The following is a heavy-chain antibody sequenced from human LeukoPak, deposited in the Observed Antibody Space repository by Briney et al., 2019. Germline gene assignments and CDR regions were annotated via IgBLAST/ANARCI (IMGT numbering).Heavy chain of an antibody. Sequence: GGSLRLSCAASGFTFRGYGMHWVRQSPGKGLEGVAFIQYDGAHSYYADSVKGRFTISRDSSENTLYLQMNSLRPEDTAVYYCARVQSYSNSPLDSWGQGTLVTVSS. V-gene: IGHV3-30*02. J-gene: IGHJ4*02. CDR2: IQYDGAHS. CDR1: GFTFRGYG. CDR3: ARVQSYSNSPLDS. D-gene: IGHD6-6*01.